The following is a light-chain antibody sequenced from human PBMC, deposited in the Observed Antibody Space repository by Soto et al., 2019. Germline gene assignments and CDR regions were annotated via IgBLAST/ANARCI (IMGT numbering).Light chain of an antibody. CDR1: QSISSY. J-gene: IGKJ1*01. V-gene: IGKV1-39*01. CDR2: AAS. Sequence: DIQMTQSPSSLSASVGDRVTITCRASQSISSYLNWYQQKPGKAPKFLIYAASSLQSGVPSRFSGSGFGTDFTLTISSLQPEDFATYHCQQSYRTPWTFGQGTKVEIK. CDR3: QQSYRTPWT.